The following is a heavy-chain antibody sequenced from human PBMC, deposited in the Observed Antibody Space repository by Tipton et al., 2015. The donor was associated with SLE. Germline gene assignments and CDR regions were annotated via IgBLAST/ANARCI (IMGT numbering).Heavy chain of an antibody. V-gene: IGHV4-4*08. J-gene: IGHJ3*02. CDR1: GGSISSYY. CDR3: ARDRHSIKAFDI. Sequence: TLSLTCTVSGGSISSYYWSWIRQPPGKGLEWIGYIYTSGSTNYNPSLKSRVTMSVDTSKNQFSLKLSSVTAADTAVYYCARDRHSIKAFDIWGQGTMVTVSS. D-gene: IGHD5-24*01. CDR2: IYTSGST.